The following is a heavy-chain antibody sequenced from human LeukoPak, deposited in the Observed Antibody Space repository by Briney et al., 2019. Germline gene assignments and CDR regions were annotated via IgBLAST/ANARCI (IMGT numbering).Heavy chain of an antibody. D-gene: IGHD2-2*01. CDR3: ARLGYCSGTGCYGVDY. Sequence: HGESLKISCKGSGYIFSSYWIAWVRQMPGKGLEWMGIIYPGVSDSRYSPPFQGQVTISADKSITTAYLQWSSLKASDTAMYYCARLGYCSGTGCYGVDYWGQGTLVTVSS. V-gene: IGHV5-51*01. J-gene: IGHJ4*02. CDR1: GYIFSSYW. CDR2: IYPGVSDS.